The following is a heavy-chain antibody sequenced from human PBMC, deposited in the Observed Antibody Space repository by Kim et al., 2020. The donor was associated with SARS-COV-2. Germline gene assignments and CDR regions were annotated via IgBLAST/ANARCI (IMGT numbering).Heavy chain of an antibody. Sequence: PSGGSTSPAQHFQGRVTMTRDTSTGTVYMVLSSLRSEDTAVYYCAGSGMDVWGQGTTVTVSS. J-gene: IGHJ6*02. CDR2: PSGGST. D-gene: IGHD3-3*01. V-gene: IGHV1-46*01. CDR3: AGSGMDV.